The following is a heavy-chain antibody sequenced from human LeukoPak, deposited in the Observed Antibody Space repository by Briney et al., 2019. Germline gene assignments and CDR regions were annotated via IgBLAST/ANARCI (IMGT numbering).Heavy chain of an antibody. V-gene: IGHV1-69*13. D-gene: IGHD3-10*01. Sequence: ASVKVSCKASGYIFTSYGVSWVRQAPGQGLEWMGGIIPIFGTANYAQKFQGRVTITADESTSTAYMELSSLRSEDTAVYYCARDAHYYGSGSTEDYWGQGTLVTVSS. CDR1: GYIFTSYG. CDR3: ARDAHYYGSGSTEDY. CDR2: IIPIFGTA. J-gene: IGHJ4*02.